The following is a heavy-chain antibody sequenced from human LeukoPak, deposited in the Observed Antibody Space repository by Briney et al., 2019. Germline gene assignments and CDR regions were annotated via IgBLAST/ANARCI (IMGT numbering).Heavy chain of an antibody. D-gene: IGHD3-3*01. V-gene: IGHV1-46*01. CDR1: GYTFTSYY. Sequence: ASVKVSCKASGYTFTSYYMHWVRQAPGQGLEWMGIINPSGGSTSYAQKFQGRVTMTRDTSTSTVYMELSSLRSEDTAVYYCAREMGITIFGVVIKAFDIWGQGTMVTVSS. CDR3: AREMGITIFGVVIKAFDI. J-gene: IGHJ3*02. CDR2: INPSGGST.